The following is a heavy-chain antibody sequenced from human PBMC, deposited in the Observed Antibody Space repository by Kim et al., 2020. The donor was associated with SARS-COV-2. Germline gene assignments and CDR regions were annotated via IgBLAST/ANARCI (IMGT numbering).Heavy chain of an antibody. J-gene: IGHJ5*02. D-gene: IGHD6-19*01. Sequence: VESMKGRLPISRDNSKNTMYLQMNSRRAEDTAIYYCAKGSSGWYLGWFDPWGQGTLVTVSS. V-gene: IGHV3-23*01. CDR3: AKGSSGWYLGWFDP.